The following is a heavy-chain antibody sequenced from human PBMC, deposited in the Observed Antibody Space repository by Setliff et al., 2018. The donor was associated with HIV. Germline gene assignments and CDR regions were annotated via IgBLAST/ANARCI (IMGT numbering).Heavy chain of an antibody. V-gene: IGHV1-18*01. Sequence: ASVKVSCKPSGYTFTAYGLSWVRQAPGQGLEWMGWISTYSDETSYAQKLQGRVTMTTDTSTSTAYMELRSLRSDDTAVYSCARERRYCSGGSCSKFFDYWGQGTLVTVSS. CDR3: ARERRYCSGGSCSKFFDY. CDR2: ISTYSDET. D-gene: IGHD2-15*01. CDR1: GYTFTAYG. J-gene: IGHJ4*02.